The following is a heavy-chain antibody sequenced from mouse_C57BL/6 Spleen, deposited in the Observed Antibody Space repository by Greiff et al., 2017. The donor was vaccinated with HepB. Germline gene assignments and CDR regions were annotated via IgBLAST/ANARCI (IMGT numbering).Heavy chain of an antibody. D-gene: IGHD2-14*01. Sequence: EVKLVESGGGLVKPGGSLKLSCAASGFTFSSYTMSWVRQTPEKRLEWVATISGGGGNTYYPDSVKGRFTISRDNATNTLYLQMSRLRSEDTALYYCARGNWYEDYFDYWGQGTTLTVSS. CDR1: GFTFSSYT. CDR3: ARGNWYEDYFDY. V-gene: IGHV5-9*01. J-gene: IGHJ2*01. CDR2: ISGGGGNT.